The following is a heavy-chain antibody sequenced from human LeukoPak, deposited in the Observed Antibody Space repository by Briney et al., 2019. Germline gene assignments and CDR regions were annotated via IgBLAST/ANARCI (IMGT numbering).Heavy chain of an antibody. J-gene: IGHJ4*02. D-gene: IGHD6-19*01. CDR1: GGSISSGSYY. V-gene: IGHV4-61*02. CDR2: IYTSGST. Sequence: SETLSLTCTVSGGSISSGSYYWSWIRQPAGKGLEWIGRIYTSGSTNYNPSLKSRVTISVDTSKNQFSLKLSSVTAADTAVYYCARSFRAVAGQNFDYWGQGTLVTVSS. CDR3: ARSFRAVAGQNFDY.